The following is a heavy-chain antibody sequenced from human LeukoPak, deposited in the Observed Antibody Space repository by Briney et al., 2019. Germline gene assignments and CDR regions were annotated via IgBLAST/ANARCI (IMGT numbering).Heavy chain of an antibody. Sequence: PSETLSLTCTVSGDSISSYYWSWIRQPPGKGLEWIGYIYYSGSTYYNPSLKSRVTISVDTSKNQFSLKVSSVTAADTAVYYCARGMAAAGDFDYWGQGTLVTVSS. V-gene: IGHV4-59*08. J-gene: IGHJ4*02. CDR3: ARGMAAAGDFDY. CDR1: GDSISSYY. D-gene: IGHD6-13*01. CDR2: IYYSGST.